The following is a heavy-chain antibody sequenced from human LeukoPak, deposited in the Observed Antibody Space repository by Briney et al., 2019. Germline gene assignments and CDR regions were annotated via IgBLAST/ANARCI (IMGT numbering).Heavy chain of an antibody. CDR2: INSDGSST. J-gene: IGHJ4*02. D-gene: IGHD3-3*01. CDR3: ARTGEDFWSGYYHY. Sequence: PGGSLRLXCAASGFTFSSYWMHWVRQAPGKGLVLVSRINSDGSSTSYADSVKGRFTISRDNAKNTLYLQMNSLRAEDTAVYYCARTGEDFWSGYYHYWGQGTLVTVSS. CDR1: GFTFSSYW. V-gene: IGHV3-74*01.